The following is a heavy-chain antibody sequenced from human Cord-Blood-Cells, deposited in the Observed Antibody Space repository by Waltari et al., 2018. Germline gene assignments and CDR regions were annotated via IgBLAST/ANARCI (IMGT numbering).Heavy chain of an antibody. V-gene: IGHV4-34*01. Sequence: QVQLQQWVAGLLKPSETLSLTCAVYGGSFSGYYLSWIRQPTGKGLEWIGEINHSGSTNYNPSLKSRVTISVDTSKNQFSLKLSSVTAADTAVYYCARVRVVGSGYYYYYYGMDVWGQGTTVTVSS. J-gene: IGHJ6*02. CDR3: ARVRVVGSGYYYYYYGMDV. CDR1: GGSFSGYY. CDR2: INHSGST. D-gene: IGHD3-22*01.